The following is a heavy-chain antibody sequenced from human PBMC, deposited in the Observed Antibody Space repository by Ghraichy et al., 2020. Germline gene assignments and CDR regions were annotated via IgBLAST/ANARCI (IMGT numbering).Heavy chain of an antibody. V-gene: IGHV4-34*01. J-gene: IGHJ6*02. D-gene: IGHD6-19*01. CDR2: INHSGST. Sequence: SETLSLTCAVYGGSFSGYYWSWIRQPPGKRLEWIGEINHSGSTNYNPSLKSRVTISVDTSKNQFSLKLSSVTAADTAVYYCARRSSSGWYDYYYYYGMDVWGQGTTVTVSS. CDR3: ARRSSSGWYDYYYYYGMDV. CDR1: GGSFSGYY.